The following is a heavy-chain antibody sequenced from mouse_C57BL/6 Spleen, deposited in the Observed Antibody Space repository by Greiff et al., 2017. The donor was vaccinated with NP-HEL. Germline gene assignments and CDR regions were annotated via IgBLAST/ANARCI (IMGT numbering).Heavy chain of an antibody. CDR2: IDPSDSYT. CDR3: ATNWEAWFAY. CDR1: GYTFTSYW. V-gene: IGHV1-69*01. Sequence: QVQLQQPGAELVMPGASVKLSCKASGYTFTSYWMHWVKQRPGQGLEWIGEIDPSDSYTNYNQKFEGKSTLTVNKSSSTAYMQLSSLTSEDSAVYYCATNWEAWFAYWGQGTLVTVSA. J-gene: IGHJ3*01. D-gene: IGHD4-1*01.